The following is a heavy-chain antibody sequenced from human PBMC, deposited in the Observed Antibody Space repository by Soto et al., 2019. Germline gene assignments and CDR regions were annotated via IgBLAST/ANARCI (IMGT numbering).Heavy chain of an antibody. J-gene: IGHJ6*02. D-gene: IGHD6-6*01. V-gene: IGHV3-30*18. CDR3: AKGLLGISSSYHYYYGMDV. CDR2: ISYDGSNK. Sequence: QVQLVESGGGVVQPGRSLRLSCAASGFTFSSYGMHWVRQAPGKGLEWVAVISYDGSNKYYADSVKGRFTISRDNSKNPLYLQMNSLRADDTSVYYWAKGLLGISSSYHYYYGMDVWGQGTTVTVSS. CDR1: GFTFSSYG.